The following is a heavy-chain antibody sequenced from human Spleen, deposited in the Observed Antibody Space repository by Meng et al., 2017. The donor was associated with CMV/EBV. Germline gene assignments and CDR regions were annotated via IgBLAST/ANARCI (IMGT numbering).Heavy chain of an antibody. V-gene: IGHV1-2*06. CDR3: ARGPRITMVRGVTPPSWFDP. CDR2: INPNSGGT. Sequence: GYSMHWVRQAPGQGLEWMGRINPNSGGTNYAQKFQGRVTMTRDTSISTAYMELSRLRSDDTAVYYCARGPRITMVRGVTPPSWFDPWGQGTLVTVSS. J-gene: IGHJ5*02. CDR1: GYS. D-gene: IGHD3-10*01.